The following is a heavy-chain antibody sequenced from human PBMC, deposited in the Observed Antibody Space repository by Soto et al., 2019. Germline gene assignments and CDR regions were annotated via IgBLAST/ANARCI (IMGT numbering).Heavy chain of an antibody. Sequence: EVQLLASGGGLVQPGGSLRLSCAASGFTFSSFAMSWVRQAPGERLEWVSALGGGGGSTNYADSVRGRFTISRDNSKDTLYLQMNSLRAEDTAIYSGAKGGVGGGNYETHFDYWGQGTLVTVSS. V-gene: IGHV3-23*01. CDR1: GFTFSSFA. CDR3: AKGGVGGGNYETHFDY. J-gene: IGHJ4*02. CDR2: LGGGGGST. D-gene: IGHD1-7*01.